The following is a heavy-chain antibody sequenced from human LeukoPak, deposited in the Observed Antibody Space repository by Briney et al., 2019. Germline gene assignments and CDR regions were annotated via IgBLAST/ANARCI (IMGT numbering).Heavy chain of an antibody. V-gene: IGHV5-51*01. D-gene: IGHD6-19*01. J-gene: IGHJ4*02. CDR2: IFPSDSDA. CDR3: ARPGLGGAWYYFDY. CDR1: GYSFSDYW. Sequence: GESLKISCKGSGYSFSDYWIAWVRQMPGKGLEWMGIIFPSDSDARYSPSFQGQVTFSADKSVTTAYLQWSSLQASDTAMYYCARPGLGGAWYYFDYWGLGTLVTVSS.